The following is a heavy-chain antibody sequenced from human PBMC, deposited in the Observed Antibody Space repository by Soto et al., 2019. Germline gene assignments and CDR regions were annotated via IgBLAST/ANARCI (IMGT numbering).Heavy chain of an antibody. V-gene: IGHV3-30*04. CDR1: GFSFSSYA. D-gene: IGHD6-19*01. CDR3: ARDPLAVTGSFVDY. Sequence: QVQLLESGGGVVQPGRSLRLSCAASGFSFSSYAMHWVRQAPGKGLEWLAVISYDGREKYYADSAKGRFTISRDSSKNTAYLQMNSLRAEDTAVYYCARDPLAVTGSFVDYWGQGTLVTVSS. J-gene: IGHJ4*02. CDR2: ISYDGREK.